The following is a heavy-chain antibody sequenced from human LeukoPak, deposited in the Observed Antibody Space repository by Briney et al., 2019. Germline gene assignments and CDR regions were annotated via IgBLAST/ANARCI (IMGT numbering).Heavy chain of an antibody. CDR2: INPNSGGT. V-gene: IGHV1-2*02. CDR3: ARDTGYSSGWYYGMDV. J-gene: IGHJ6*02. CDR1: GYTFTGYY. D-gene: IGHD6-19*01. Sequence: EASVKVSCKASGYTFTGYYMHWVRQAPGQGLEWMGWINPNSGGTNYAQKFQGRVTMTRDTSISTAYMELSRLRSDDTAVYYCARDTGYSSGWYYGMDVWGQGTTVTVSS.